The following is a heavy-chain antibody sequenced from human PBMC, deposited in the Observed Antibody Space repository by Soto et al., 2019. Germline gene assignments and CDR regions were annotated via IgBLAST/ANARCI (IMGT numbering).Heavy chain of an antibody. CDR3: ARDKEPGYYDFWSGYFGSAGDYYYGMDV. CDR1: GFTFSSYG. Sequence: GGSLRLSCAASGFTFSSYGMHWVRQAPGKGLEWVAVIWYDGSNKYYADSVKSRFTISRDNSKNTLYLQMNSLRAEDTAVYYCARDKEPGYYDFWSGYFGSAGDYYYGMDVWGQGTTVTVSS. J-gene: IGHJ6*02. V-gene: IGHV3-33*01. CDR2: IWYDGSNK. D-gene: IGHD3-3*01.